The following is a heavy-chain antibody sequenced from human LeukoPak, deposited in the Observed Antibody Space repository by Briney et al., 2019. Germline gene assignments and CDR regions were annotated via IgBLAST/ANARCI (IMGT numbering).Heavy chain of an antibody. V-gene: IGHV4-59*01. D-gene: IGHD6-19*01. CDR3: ASAPRAVAGPFDY. CDR1: GGSISSYY. Sequence: SGTLSLTCTVSGGSISSYYWSWIRQPPGKGLEWIGYIYYSGSTNYNPSLKSRGTISVDTSKNQFSLKLSSVTAADTAVYYCASAPRAVAGPFDYWGQGTLVTVSS. J-gene: IGHJ4*02. CDR2: IYYSGST.